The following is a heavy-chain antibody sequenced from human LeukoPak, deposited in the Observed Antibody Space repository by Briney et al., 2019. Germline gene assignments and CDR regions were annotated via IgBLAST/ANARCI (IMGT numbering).Heavy chain of an antibody. J-gene: IGHJ6*02. V-gene: IGHV3-30*03. CDR1: GFTFSSYG. D-gene: IGHD5-18*01. CDR2: VSYDGSNK. CDR3: ARGGFFAGDTAMVWDPNYYYGMDV. Sequence: GGSLRLSCAASGFTFSSYGMHWVRQAPGKGLEWVAVVSYDGSNKYYADSVKGRFTISRDNSKNTLYLQMNSLRAEDTAVYYCARGGFFAGDTAMVWDPNYYYGMDVWGQGTTVTVSS.